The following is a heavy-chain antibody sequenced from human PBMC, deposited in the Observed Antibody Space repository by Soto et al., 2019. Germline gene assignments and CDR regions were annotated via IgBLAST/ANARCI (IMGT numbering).Heavy chain of an antibody. CDR1: GYSFTSYW. V-gene: IGHV5-51*01. CDR3: ARGAISSGWYYYFDY. J-gene: IGHJ4*02. D-gene: IGHD6-19*01. CDR2: IYPGDSDT. Sequence: PGESLKISCKGSGYSFTSYWIGWVRQMPGKGLEWMGIIYPGDSDTRYSPSFQGQVTISADKSISTAYLQWSSLEASDTAMYYCARGAISSGWYYYFDYWGQGTLVTVS.